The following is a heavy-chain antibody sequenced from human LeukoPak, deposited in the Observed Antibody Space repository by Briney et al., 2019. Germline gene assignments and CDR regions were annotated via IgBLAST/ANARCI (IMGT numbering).Heavy chain of an antibody. Sequence: SETLSLTCTVSGGSISSSSYYWGWIRQPPGKGLEWIGSIYYSGSTYYNPSLKSRVTISVDTSKTQCSLKLSSVTAADTAVYYCASLTMIANPGIDYWGQGTLVTVSS. CDR3: ASLTMIANPGIDY. D-gene: IGHD3-22*01. J-gene: IGHJ4*02. CDR1: GGSISSSSYY. CDR2: IYYSGST. V-gene: IGHV4-39*01.